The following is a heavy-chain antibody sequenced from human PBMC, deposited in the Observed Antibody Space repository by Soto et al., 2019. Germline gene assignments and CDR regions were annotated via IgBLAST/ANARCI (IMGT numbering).Heavy chain of an antibody. J-gene: IGHJ4*02. CDR3: ARNGDGHHDFLDY. CDR1: GFTFSSYW. CDR2: INQDGNED. D-gene: IGHD2-21*02. Sequence: GGSLRLSCAASGFTFSSYWMNWVRQAPGKGLEWVANINQDGNEDNLLDSVKGGFTISRDNAKNSLFLQMNSLRVADTAVYYCARNGDGHHDFLDYWGQGALVTVSS. V-gene: IGHV3-7*01.